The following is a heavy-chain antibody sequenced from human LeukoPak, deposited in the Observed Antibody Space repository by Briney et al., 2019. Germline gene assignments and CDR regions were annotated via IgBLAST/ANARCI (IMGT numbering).Heavy chain of an antibody. J-gene: IGHJ6*02. CDR1: GGSISSSSYY. CDR2: IYYSGST. CDR3: ARDHEYCSGGSCLPNGMDV. V-gene: IGHV4-39*07. D-gene: IGHD2-15*01. Sequence: SETRSLTCTVSGGSISSSSYYWGWIRQPPGKGLEWIGSIYYSGSTYYNPSLKSRVTISVDTSKNRFSLRLSSVTAADTAVYYCARDHEYCSGGSCLPNGMDVWGQGTTVTVSS.